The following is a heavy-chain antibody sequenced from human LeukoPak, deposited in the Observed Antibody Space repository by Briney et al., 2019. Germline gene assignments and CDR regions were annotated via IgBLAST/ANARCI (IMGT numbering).Heavy chain of an antibody. CDR2: IGTAGDT. V-gene: IGHV3-13*01. Sequence: GGSLRLSCAASGFTFSSYDMHWVRQATGKGLEWVSAIGTAGDTYYPGSVKGRFTISRDNAKNSLYLQMNSLRAEDTAVYYCARVLASYDFWSDPSQFDYWGQGTLVTVSS. CDR3: ARVLASYDFWSDPSQFDY. D-gene: IGHD3-3*01. J-gene: IGHJ4*02. CDR1: GFTFSSYD.